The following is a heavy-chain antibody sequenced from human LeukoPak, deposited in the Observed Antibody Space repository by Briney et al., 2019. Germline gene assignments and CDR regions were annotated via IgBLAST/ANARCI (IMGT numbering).Heavy chain of an antibody. D-gene: IGHD1-26*01. V-gene: IGHV3-23*01. CDR1: GFTFSSYA. CDR3: AKDQNEWELLLGSFDY. J-gene: IGHJ4*02. Sequence: GGSLRLSCAASGFTFSSYAMSWVRQAPGKGLEWVSAISGSGGSTYYADSVKGRFTISRDNSKNTLYLQMNSLRAEDTAVYYCAKDQNEWELLLGSFDYWGQGTLVTVSS. CDR2: ISGSGGST.